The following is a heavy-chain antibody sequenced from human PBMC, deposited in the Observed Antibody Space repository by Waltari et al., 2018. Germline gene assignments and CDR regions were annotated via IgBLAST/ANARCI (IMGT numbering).Heavy chain of an antibody. CDR1: GFTFSSYG. J-gene: IGHJ4*02. CDR3: AKVGVAGLFDY. V-gene: IGHV3-30*02. Sequence: QVQLVESGGGVVQPGGSLRLSCAASGFTFSSYGMHWVRQAPGKGLEWVAFIRYDGSNKYYADSVKGRFTISRDNSKNTLYLQMNSLRAEDTAVYYCAKVGVAGLFDYWGQGTLVTVSS. D-gene: IGHD6-19*01. CDR2: IRYDGSNK.